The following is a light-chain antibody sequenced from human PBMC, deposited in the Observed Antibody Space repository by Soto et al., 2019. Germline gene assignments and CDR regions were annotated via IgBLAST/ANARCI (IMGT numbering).Light chain of an antibody. CDR3: QQYNSYSLYT. Sequence: DIQMTQSPSTLSASVGDRVTITCRASQSISSWLAWYQQKPGKAPKLLIYDASSLESGVPSRFSGSGSGTEFTLTISSLQHDDVAAYYCQQYNSYSLYTFGQGTKLEIK. CDR1: QSISSW. J-gene: IGKJ2*01. V-gene: IGKV1-5*01. CDR2: DAS.